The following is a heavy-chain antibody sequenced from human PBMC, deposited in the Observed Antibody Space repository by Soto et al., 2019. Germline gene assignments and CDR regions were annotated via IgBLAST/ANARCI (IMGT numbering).Heavy chain of an antibody. Sequence: QVQLVQSGAEVKKPGASVKVSCKASGYTFTSYGISWVRQAPGQGLEWMGWISAYNGNTNYAQKLQGRVTMTTDTATSTGYMELRSLRSDDTAVYYCARDRVNPRPPEYYLDYWGQGTLVTVSS. CDR1: GYTFTSYG. V-gene: IGHV1-18*01. D-gene: IGHD3-3*01. CDR2: ISAYNGNT. J-gene: IGHJ4*02. CDR3: ARDRVNPRPPEYYLDY.